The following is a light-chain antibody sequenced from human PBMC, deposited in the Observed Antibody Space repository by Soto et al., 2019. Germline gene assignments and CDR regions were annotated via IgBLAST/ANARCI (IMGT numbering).Light chain of an antibody. J-gene: IGKJ1*01. CDR1: QSVTNNY. CDR3: QQYCSSPWT. CDR2: LAS. Sequence: EIVLKQSPGTLSLSPGERATLSCRASQSVTNNYLAWYQQKTGQTPRLIVYLASSRVPGIPDRFSGSGSGTHFTLTIRRVEPEDFAVYYCQQYCSSPWTCGRGTKVEIK. V-gene: IGKV3-20*01.